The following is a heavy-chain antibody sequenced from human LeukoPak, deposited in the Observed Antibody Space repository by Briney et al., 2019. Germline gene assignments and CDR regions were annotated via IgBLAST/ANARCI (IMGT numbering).Heavy chain of an antibody. CDR2: INGDGSEK. Sequence: GGSLRLSCAASGLTFNSHWMSWVRQAPGKGLEWVAMINGDGSEKNYVDSVKGLFIISRENAKNSLYLQMNNLRAEDMGVYYCVTGGGAYWGQGTLVTVS. V-gene: IGHV3-7*01. CDR1: GLTFNSHW. CDR3: VTGGGAY. J-gene: IGHJ4*02. D-gene: IGHD3-16*01.